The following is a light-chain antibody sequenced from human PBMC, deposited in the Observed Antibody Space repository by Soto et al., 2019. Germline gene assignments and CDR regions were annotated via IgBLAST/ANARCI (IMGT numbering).Light chain of an antibody. V-gene: IGLV2-23*01. J-gene: IGLJ1*01. CDR2: EGF. CDR1: SNDVGTYNL. Sequence: QSALTQPASVSGSPGQSITLSCTGTSNDVGTYNLVSWYQQHPGKAPKLIIFEGFKRPSGVSNRSSGSKSGNTASLTISGLQAEDEADYYCSSYAGSTTYVFGTGTKVTVL. CDR3: SSYAGSTTYV.